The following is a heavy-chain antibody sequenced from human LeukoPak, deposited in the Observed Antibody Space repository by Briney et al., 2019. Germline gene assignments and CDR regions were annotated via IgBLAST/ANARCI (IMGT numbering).Heavy chain of an antibody. CDR2: IYYSGST. D-gene: IGHD3-22*01. V-gene: IGHV4-59*01. CDR1: GGSISSYY. CDR3: ARVERGGYYDY. J-gene: IGHJ4*02. Sequence: PSETLSLTCTVSGGSISSYYWSWIRQPPGKGLEWIGYIYYSGSTNYNPSLKSRVTISVDTSKNQFSLKLSSVTAADTAVYYCARVERGGYYDYWGQGTLVTVSS.